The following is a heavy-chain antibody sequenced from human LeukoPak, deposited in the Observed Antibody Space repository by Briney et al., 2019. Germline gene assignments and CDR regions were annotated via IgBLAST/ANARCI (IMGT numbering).Heavy chain of an antibody. CDR2: IYYSGNT. J-gene: IGHJ5*02. CDR1: GGSISSYY. Sequence: PSETLSLTCTVSGGSISSYYWSWIRQPPGKGLEWIGYIYYSGNTNYNPSLKSRVTISVDTSKNQFSLKLSSVTAADTAVYYCARHSGIAAANWFDPWGQGTLATVSS. D-gene: IGHD6-13*01. CDR3: ARHSGIAAANWFDP. V-gene: IGHV4-59*08.